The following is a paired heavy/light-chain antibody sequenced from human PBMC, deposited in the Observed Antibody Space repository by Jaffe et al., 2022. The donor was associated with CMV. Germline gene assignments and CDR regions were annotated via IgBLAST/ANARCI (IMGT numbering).Light chain of an antibody. V-gene: IGKV1-39*01. CDR1: QSISFY. CDR3: QQTYNIPMFT. Sequence: DIQMTQSPSSLSASVGDRVIITCRASQSISFYLNWYQHKPGKAPKLLIFAASTLQTGVPSRFSGSGSGTEFTLTISNLQPEDFATYFCQQTYNIPMFTFGPGTKVDVK. CDR2: AAS. J-gene: IGKJ3*01.
Heavy chain of an antibody. J-gene: IGHJ3*02. D-gene: IGHD2-21*02. CDR2: IYNSGRT. V-gene: IGHV4-39*01. CDR3: ATKASCGGDCSRQPGVLDI. CDR1: GASISTNPYY. Sequence: QLHLQESGPGLVKASETLSLTCTVSGASISTNPYYWVWIRQPPGKGLEWIGSIYNSGRTYFNPSLRSRVTLSVDTSKSQFSLNLISVTAADTALYYCATKASCGGDCSRQPGVLDIWGQGTVVSVSS.